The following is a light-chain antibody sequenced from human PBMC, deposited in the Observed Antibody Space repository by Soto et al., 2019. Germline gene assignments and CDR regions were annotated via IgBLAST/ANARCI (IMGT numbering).Light chain of an antibody. CDR1: QTIDNK. Sequence: IVMTQSPATLSVSTGERATLSCRASQTIDNKLAWYQQRPGQAPRLLIYGASIMATGIPARFSGSGSGTECTLTSSGLQSEYFFVYYCQQYKDWRTFGQGTNLDSK. CDR2: GAS. V-gene: IGKV3-15*01. J-gene: IGKJ1*01. CDR3: QQYKDWRT.